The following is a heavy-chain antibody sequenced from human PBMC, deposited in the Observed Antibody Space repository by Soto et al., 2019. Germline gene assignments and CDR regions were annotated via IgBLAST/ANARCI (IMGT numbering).Heavy chain of an antibody. J-gene: IGHJ6*02. CDR2: IYYSGST. V-gene: IGHV4-59*01. D-gene: IGHD6-6*01. Sequence: SETLSLTCTVSGGSISSYYWSWIRQPPGKGLEWIGYIYYSGSTNYNPSLKSRVTISVDTSKNQFSLKLSSVTAADTAVYYCARGGAARPMDYYYGMDVWGQGTTVTVSS. CDR3: ARGGAARPMDYYYGMDV. CDR1: GGSISSYY.